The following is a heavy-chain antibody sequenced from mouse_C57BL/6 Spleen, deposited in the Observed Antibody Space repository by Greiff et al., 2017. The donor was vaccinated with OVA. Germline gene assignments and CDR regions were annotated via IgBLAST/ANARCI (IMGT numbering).Heavy chain of an antibody. CDR2: IYPRDGST. J-gene: IGHJ4*01. V-gene: IGHV1-85*01. CDR1: GYTFTSYD. Sequence: QVQLQQSGPELVKPGASVKLSCKASGYTFTSYDINWVKQRPGQGLEWIGWIYPRDGSTKYNEKFKGKATLTVDTSSSTAYMELHSLPSEDSAVYFCARDTSPYAMDYWGQGTSVTVSS. CDR3: ARDTSPYAMDY. D-gene: IGHD5-1-1*01.